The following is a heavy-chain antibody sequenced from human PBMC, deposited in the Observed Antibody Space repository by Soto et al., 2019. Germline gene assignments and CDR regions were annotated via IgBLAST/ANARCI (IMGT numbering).Heavy chain of an antibody. Sequence: QVQLVESGGGVVQPGRSLRLSCAASGFTFSSYAMHWVRQAPGKGLEWVAVISYDGSNKYYADSVKGRFTISRDNSKNPLYLQMNSLRAEDTAVYYCARDFYSSSWKGGGFDYWGQGTLVTVSS. V-gene: IGHV3-30-3*01. D-gene: IGHD6-6*01. J-gene: IGHJ4*02. CDR1: GFTFSSYA. CDR2: ISYDGSNK. CDR3: ARDFYSSSWKGGGFDY.